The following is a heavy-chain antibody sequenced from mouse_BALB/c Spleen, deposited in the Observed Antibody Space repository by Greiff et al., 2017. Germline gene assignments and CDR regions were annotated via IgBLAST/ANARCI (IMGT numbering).Heavy chain of an antibody. CDR1: GYSFTGYN. CDR3: ARKGLRLWYFDV. Sequence: LVESGPELEKPGASVKISCKASGYSFTGYNMNWVKQSNGKSLEWIGNIDPYYGGTSYNQKFKGKATLTVDKSSSTAYMQLKSLTSEDSAVYYCARKGLRLWYFDVWGAGTTVTVSS. J-gene: IGHJ1*01. V-gene: IGHV1-39*01. D-gene: IGHD1-2*01. CDR2: IDPYYGGT.